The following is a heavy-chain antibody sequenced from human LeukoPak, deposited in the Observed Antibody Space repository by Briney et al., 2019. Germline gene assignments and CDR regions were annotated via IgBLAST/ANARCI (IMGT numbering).Heavy chain of an antibody. CDR2: IDPHSGGT. V-gene: IGHV1-2*02. Sequence: ASVKVSCKASGYTFIDYYIHWVRQAPGQGLEWMGCIDPHSGGTKYAQKLQGRVTMTRDTSISTAYMELTRPRSDDTAMFYCAREYYDSSGTKYAFDIWGQGTMVTVSS. J-gene: IGHJ3*02. CDR3: AREYYDSSGTKYAFDI. CDR1: GYTFIDYY. D-gene: IGHD3-22*01.